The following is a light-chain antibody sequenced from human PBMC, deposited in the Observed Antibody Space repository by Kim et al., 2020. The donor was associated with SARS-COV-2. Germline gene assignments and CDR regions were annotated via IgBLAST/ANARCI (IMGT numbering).Light chain of an antibody. CDR2: QDT. V-gene: IGLV3-1*01. J-gene: IGLJ2*01. CDR3: QAWDSSTASMV. Sequence: PGQTARITGSGDKMGDKYACWYQQKPGQAPVLVIYQDTKRPSGIPERFSGSNSGNTATLTISGTQAMDEADYYCQAWDSSTASMVFGGGTQLTVL. CDR1: KMGDKY.